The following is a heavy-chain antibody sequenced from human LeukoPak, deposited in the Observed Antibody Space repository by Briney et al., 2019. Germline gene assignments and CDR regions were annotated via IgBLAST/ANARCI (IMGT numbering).Heavy chain of an antibody. V-gene: IGHV3-33*01. J-gene: IGHJ6*03. D-gene: IGHD1/OR15-1a*01. CDR3: ARGVLITGTVFDYYMDV. CDR2: IWYDGSNK. CDR1: GFTFSSYG. Sequence: GGSLRLSCATSGFTFSSYGMHWVRQAPGKGLEWVAVIWYDGSNKYYADSVKGRFTVSRDNSKNTLYLQMNSLRAEDTAVYYCARGVLITGTVFDYYMDVWGKGTTVTVSS.